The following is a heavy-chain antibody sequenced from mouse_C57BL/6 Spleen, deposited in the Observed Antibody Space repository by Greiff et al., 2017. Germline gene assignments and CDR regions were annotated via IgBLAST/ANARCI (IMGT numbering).Heavy chain of an antibody. CDR2: IDPETGGT. CDR1: GYTFTDYE. CDR3: TREFAY. Sequence: VKLVESGAELVRPGASVTLSCKASGYTFTDYEMHWVKQTPVHGLEWIGAIDPETGGTAYNQKFKGKAILTADKSSSTAYMELRSLTSEDSAVYYCTREFAYWGQGTLVTVSA. V-gene: IGHV1-15*01. J-gene: IGHJ3*01.